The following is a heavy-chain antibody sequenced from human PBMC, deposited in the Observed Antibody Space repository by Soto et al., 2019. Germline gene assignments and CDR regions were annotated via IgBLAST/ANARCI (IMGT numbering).Heavy chain of an antibody. Sequence: PGGSLRLSCAASGFTVSSNYMSWVRQAPGKGLEWVSVIYSGGSTYYADSVKGRFIISRDNSKNTLYLRMNSLRAEDTAVYYCARDLTGTMGSDYWGQGTLVTVSS. CDR1: GFTVSSNY. CDR2: IYSGGST. CDR3: ARDLTGTMGSDY. J-gene: IGHJ4*02. D-gene: IGHD1-7*01. V-gene: IGHV3-53*01.